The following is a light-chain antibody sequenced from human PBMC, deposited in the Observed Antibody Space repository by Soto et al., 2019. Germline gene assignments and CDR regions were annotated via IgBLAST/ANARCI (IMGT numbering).Light chain of an antibody. CDR2: EDS. CDR1: SGSVASNY. CDR3: QSYASNNRGV. J-gene: IGLJ3*02. V-gene: IGLV6-57*02. Sequence: NFMLTQPHSVSASPGKTVNITCTGSSGSVASNYVQWYQQRPGSAPTTVIYEDSKRPSGVPERFSGSIDSSSNSASLTISGLKTEDEADYYCQSYASNNRGVFGGGTKVTVL.